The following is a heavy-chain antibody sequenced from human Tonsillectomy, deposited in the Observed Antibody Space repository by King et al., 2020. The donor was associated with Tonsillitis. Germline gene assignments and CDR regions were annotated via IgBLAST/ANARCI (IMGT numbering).Heavy chain of an antibody. CDR2: IIPVFGPP. Sequence: VQLVQSGAEVKKPGSSVKISCKASGGSFNNYAINWVRQAPGKGLEWMARIIPVFGPPNYAQKFRGRVTITADESTSSFNMEVSSLRSEDTAVYYCAREFQLLFGFDPWGQGTLVTVSS. V-gene: IGHV1-69*01. CDR1: GGSFNNYA. CDR3: AREFQLLFGFDP. D-gene: IGHD2-21*01. J-gene: IGHJ5*02.